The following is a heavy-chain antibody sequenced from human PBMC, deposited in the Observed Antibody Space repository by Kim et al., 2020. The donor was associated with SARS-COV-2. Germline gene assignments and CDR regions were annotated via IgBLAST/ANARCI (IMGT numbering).Heavy chain of an antibody. Sequence: SVKVSCKASGYTFSSYVINWVRQAPGQGLEWMGWIIPNLGVATYAQNFQDRVRMTRDKSMSTAYMELSSLRSEDTAVYFCARDRPWVVGFYLVSWGHGT. D-gene: IGHD2-15*01. J-gene: IGHJ1*01. CDR1: GYTFSSYV. V-gene: IGHV1-69*10. CDR2: IIPNLGVA. CDR3: ARDRPWVVGFYLVS.